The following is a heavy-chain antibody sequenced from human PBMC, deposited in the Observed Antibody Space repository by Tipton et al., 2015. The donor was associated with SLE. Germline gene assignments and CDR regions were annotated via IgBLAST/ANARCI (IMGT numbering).Heavy chain of an antibody. D-gene: IGHD5-12*01. CDR1: GGSISSSSYY. J-gene: IGHJ4*02. CDR2: IYYSGST. Sequence: TLSLTCTVSGGSISSSSYYWGWIRQPPGKGLEWIGSIYYSGSTSYNPSLKRRVTISEDTSKNQFSPRLNSVTAADTAVYFCARGGVGGYDYFDFWGQGTPVTVSS. CDR3: ARGGVGGYDYFDF. V-gene: IGHV4-39*07.